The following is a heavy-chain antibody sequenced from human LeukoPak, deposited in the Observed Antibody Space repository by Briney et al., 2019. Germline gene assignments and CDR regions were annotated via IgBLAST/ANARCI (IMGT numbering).Heavy chain of an antibody. V-gene: IGHV4-59*01. CDR3: AREGDRDGYSHFDY. D-gene: IGHD5-24*01. CDR1: GGSISSYY. CDR2: IYYSGST. Sequence: SETLSLTCTVSGGSISSYYWSWIRQPPGKGLEWIGYIYYSGSTNYNPSLKSRVIISVDTSKNQFSLKLSSVTAADTAVYYCAREGDRDGYSHFDYWGQGTLVTVSS. J-gene: IGHJ4*02.